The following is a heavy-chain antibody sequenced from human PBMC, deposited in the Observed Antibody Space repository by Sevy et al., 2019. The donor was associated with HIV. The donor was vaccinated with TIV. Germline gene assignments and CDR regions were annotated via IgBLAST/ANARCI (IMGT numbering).Heavy chain of an antibody. CDR2: ISGRGDTT. D-gene: IGHD4-17*01. V-gene: IGHV3-23*01. J-gene: IGHJ4*02. CDR1: GFTFSSYA. CDR3: AKDRRYGDIGLFDY. Sequence: GGSLRLSCGASGFTFSSYAMSWVRQAPGKGLEWVSVISGRGDTTSYADSVKGRFTLSRDNSKNTLYLQMNSLRVEDTAVYYCAKDRRYGDIGLFDYWGQGTLVTVSS.